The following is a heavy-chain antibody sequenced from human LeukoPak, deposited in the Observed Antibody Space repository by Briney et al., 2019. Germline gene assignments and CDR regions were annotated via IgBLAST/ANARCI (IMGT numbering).Heavy chain of an antibody. CDR1: GLTFSSYG. V-gene: IGHV3-30*18. CDR3: AKRGVVIRVILIGFHKEAYYFDS. J-gene: IGHJ4*02. Sequence: GGSLRLSSGASGLTFSSYGRNWVRQAPGKGLEWVAVISYDGSNKYYADSVKGRFTISRDNPKNTLYRQLNRLRAEDTAVYFCAKRGVVIRVILIGFHKEAYYFDSWGQGALVTVSS. CDR2: ISYDGSNK. D-gene: IGHD3-9*01.